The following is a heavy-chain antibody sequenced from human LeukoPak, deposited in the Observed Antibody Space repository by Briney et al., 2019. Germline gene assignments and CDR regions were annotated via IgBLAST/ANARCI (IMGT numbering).Heavy chain of an antibody. CDR2: ISSSSSYI. CDR1: GFTFSSYE. D-gene: IGHD1-26*01. Sequence: PGGSLRLSCAASGFTFSSYEMNWVRQAPGKGLEWVSSISSSSSYIYYADSVKGRFTISRDNAKNSLYLQMNSLRAEDTAVFYCARDGLATATLHWNFDLWGRGALVTVSS. J-gene: IGHJ2*01. CDR3: ARDGLATATLHWNFDL. V-gene: IGHV3-21*01.